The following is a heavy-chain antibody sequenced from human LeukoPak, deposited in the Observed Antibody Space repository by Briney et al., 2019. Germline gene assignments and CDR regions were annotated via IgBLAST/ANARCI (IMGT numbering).Heavy chain of an antibody. D-gene: IGHD3-22*01. CDR1: GFIVSSNY. CDR2: ISSGGNT. J-gene: IGHJ4*02. CDR3: AREVRGYYFDY. Sequence: PGGSLRLSCAASGFIVSSNYMSWVRQAPGKGLEWVSVISSGGNTYYADSVKGRFTISRDNSKNTVFLQMNSRRAEDTAVYYCAREVRGYYFDYWGQGTLLTVSS. V-gene: IGHV3-53*01.